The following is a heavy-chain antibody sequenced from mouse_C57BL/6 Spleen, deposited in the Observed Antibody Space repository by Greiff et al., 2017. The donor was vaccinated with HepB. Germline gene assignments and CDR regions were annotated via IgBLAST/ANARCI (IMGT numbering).Heavy chain of an antibody. J-gene: IGHJ2*01. Sequence: QVQLQQPGAELVKPGASVKMSCKASGYTFTSYWITWVKQRPGQGLEWIGDTYPGSGSTNYNEKFKSKATLTVDTSSSTAYMQLSSLTSEDSAVYYCAREGDSSGYGYWGQGTTLTVSS. D-gene: IGHD3-2*02. V-gene: IGHV1-55*01. CDR2: TYPGSGST. CDR1: GYTFTSYW. CDR3: AREGDSSGYGY.